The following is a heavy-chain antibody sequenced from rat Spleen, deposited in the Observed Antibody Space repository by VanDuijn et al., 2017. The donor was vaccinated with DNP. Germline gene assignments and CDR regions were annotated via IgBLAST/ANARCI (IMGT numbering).Heavy chain of an antibody. Sequence: EVQLVESGGGLVQPGRSMTVSCAVSGFTFSNSDMAWVRQAPKKGLEWVAAISPSGSRTYYRDSVKGRFTISRDDAKSTLYLQMDSLRSEDTATYYCARPNYGGYEGWFAYWGQGTLVTVSS. V-gene: IGHV5-25*01. CDR1: GFTFSNSD. J-gene: IGHJ3*01. CDR2: ISPSGSRT. D-gene: IGHD1-11*01. CDR3: ARPNYGGYEGWFAY.